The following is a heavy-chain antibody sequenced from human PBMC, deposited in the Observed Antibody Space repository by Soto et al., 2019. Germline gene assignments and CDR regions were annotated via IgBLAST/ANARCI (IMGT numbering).Heavy chain of an antibody. CDR3: ARESHDILTGPPWVWYFDL. Sequence: QVQLQQWGAGPLRPLETLSLTCGVSGGSFSGYYWSWIRQSPAKGLEWIGEINDRGSINYNPSLKSLVSISVDTSKHHSSLNRRSGPAADTAVYYCARESHDILTGPPWVWYFDLWGRGTLVTVSS. J-gene: IGHJ2*01. CDR1: GGSFSGYY. V-gene: IGHV4-34*01. CDR2: INDRGSI. D-gene: IGHD3-9*01.